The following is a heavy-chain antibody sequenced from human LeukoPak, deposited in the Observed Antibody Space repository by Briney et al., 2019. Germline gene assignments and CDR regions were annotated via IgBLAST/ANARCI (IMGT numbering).Heavy chain of an antibody. Sequence: PSETLSLTCTVPGDSFNYYYWSWIRQSPGKGLEWIGYVYYNGSAKYNPSLTSRVTISVDMSKNQFSLKVSSVTAADTAIYYCARKGGHFDYWGQGTLVTVSS. CDR2: VYYNGSA. D-gene: IGHD2-15*01. J-gene: IGHJ4*02. CDR1: GDSFNYYY. V-gene: IGHV4-59*01. CDR3: ARKGGHFDY.